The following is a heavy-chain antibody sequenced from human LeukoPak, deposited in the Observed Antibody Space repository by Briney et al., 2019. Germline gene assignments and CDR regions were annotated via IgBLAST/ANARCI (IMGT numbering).Heavy chain of an antibody. CDR2: IYYSGST. D-gene: IGHD6-13*01. CDR3: ARIAVSGYSSSWYDY. Sequence: SETLSLTCTVSGGSISSYYWSWIRQPPGKGLEWIGYIYYSGSTNYNPSLKSRVTISVDTSKNQFSLRLSSVTAADTAVYFCARIAVSGYSSSWYDYWGQGTLVTVSP. CDR1: GGSISSYY. J-gene: IGHJ4*02. V-gene: IGHV4-59*01.